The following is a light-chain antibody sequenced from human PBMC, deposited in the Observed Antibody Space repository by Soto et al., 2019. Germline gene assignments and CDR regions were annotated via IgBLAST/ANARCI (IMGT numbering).Light chain of an antibody. CDR2: EAS. Sequence: ESVLTQSPATLSWSPGESATLSCRATLRVSSYLAWYQQKPGQAPRLLIYEASSRPTDIPDRFSGSGSGTDFTLTISSLEAEDVALYYCLQRTNWPITFGQGTRLEIK. CDR3: LQRTNWPIT. J-gene: IGKJ5*01. V-gene: IGKV3-11*01. CDR1: LRVSSY.